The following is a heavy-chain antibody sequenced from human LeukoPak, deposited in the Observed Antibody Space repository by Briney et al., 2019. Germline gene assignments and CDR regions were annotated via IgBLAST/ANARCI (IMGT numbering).Heavy chain of an antibody. CDR2: ISAYNGNI. CDR3: ARESSRYYHVDY. J-gene: IGHJ4*02. CDR1: GFTFTNYG. V-gene: IGHV1-18*01. D-gene: IGHD3-22*01. Sequence: GASVKVSFKASGFTFTNYGFSWVRQAPGQGLEWMGWISAYNGNINYAQKFQGRVTMTTDTFTSTVYMDLKDLRSDDTAVYYCARESSRYYHVDYWGQGTLVTVSS.